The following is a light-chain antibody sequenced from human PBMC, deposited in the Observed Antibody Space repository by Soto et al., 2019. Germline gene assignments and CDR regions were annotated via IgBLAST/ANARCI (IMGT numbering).Light chain of an antibody. Sequence: EIALTQSPGTLSLSPGERATHSCTSSQNIDSTFIAWYQQKPGQAPRLLIFAASNRATGIPDRFSGSGSGTDFTLTISRLEPEDFAVYYCQQYGSSPRTFGQGTKVDIK. J-gene: IGKJ1*01. CDR1: QNIDSTF. CDR2: AAS. V-gene: IGKV3-20*01. CDR3: QQYGSSPRT.